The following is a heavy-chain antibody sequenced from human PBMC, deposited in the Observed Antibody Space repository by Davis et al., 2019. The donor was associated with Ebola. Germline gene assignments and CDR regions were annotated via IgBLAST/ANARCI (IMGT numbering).Heavy chain of an antibody. J-gene: IGHJ4*02. CDR2: TSGSGAST. CDR3: ARGNDLPDY. CDR1: GFTFSTYA. Sequence: PGGSLRLSCAASGFTFSTYAMSWVRQAPGKGLEWVSGTSGSGASTYYADSVQGRFTISRDNSKNTLYLQMNSLRAEDTAVYYCARGNDLPDYWGQGTPVTVSS. V-gene: IGHV3-23*01.